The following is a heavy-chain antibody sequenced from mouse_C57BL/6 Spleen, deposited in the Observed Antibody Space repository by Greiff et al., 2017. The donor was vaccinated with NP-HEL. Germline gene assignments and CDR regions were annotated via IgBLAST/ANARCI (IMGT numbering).Heavy chain of an antibody. CDR2: IDPSASYT. CDR3: ARSLPLSESYFDY. Sequence: VQLQQPGAELVMPGASVKLSCKASGYTFTSYWMHWVKQRPGQGLEWIGEIDPSASYTNYNQKFKGKSTLTVDKSSSTAYMQLSSLTSEDSAVYYCARSLPLSESYFDYWGQGTTLTVSS. V-gene: IGHV1-69*01. CDR1: GYTFTSYW. J-gene: IGHJ2*01.